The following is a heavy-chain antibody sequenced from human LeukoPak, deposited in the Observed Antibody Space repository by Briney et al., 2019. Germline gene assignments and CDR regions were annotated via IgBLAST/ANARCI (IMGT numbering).Heavy chain of an antibody. Sequence: GGSLRLSCAASGFTFSTYWMSWVRQAPGKGLEWVANIKLDGSEKNYVDSVKGRFTISRDNTKNSLYLQMNSLRAEDTAVFYCARDQYDTWSRRGNFDSWGQGTLVIVSS. J-gene: IGHJ4*02. CDR3: ARDQYDTWSRRGNFDS. V-gene: IGHV3-7*03. CDR2: IKLDGSEK. D-gene: IGHD3-3*01. CDR1: GFTFSTYW.